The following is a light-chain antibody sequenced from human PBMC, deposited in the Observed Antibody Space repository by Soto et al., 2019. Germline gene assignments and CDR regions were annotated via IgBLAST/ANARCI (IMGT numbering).Light chain of an antibody. V-gene: IGLV2-14*01. J-gene: IGLJ1*01. CDR1: SSDVGGYNY. Sequence: QSVLTQPSSVSGSPGQWITISCPGTSSDVGGYNYVSWYQQHPGKAPKLMIYDVSNRPSGVSNRFSASKSGNTASLTISGLQAEDEADYYCSSYTSSGTPYVFGTGTKVTVL. CDR3: SSYTSSGTPYV. CDR2: DVS.